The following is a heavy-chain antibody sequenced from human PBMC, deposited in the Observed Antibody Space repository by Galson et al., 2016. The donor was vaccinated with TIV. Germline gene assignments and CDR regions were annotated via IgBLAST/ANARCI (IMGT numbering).Heavy chain of an antibody. J-gene: IGHJ4*02. CDR2: ISTTSTLI. D-gene: IGHD5-24*01. Sequence: SLRLSCAASGFSFSIYNMNWVRQAPGKGLEWISYISTTSTLIYYADSARGRFTISRDNAKNSLYLQMNSLRAEDTAVYYCAREGRDGYNPYFDSWGQGTLVTVSS. CDR1: GFSFSIYN. V-gene: IGHV3-48*01. CDR3: AREGRDGYNPYFDS.